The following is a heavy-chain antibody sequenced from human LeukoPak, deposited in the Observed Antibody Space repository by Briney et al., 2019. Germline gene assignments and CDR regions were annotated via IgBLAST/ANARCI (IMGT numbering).Heavy chain of an antibody. CDR1: GFTFSNYA. CDR2: ISTSGGST. J-gene: IGHJ4*02. CDR3: AKPGYGDRYYFDY. V-gene: IGHV3-23*01. D-gene: IGHD4-17*01. Sequence: SGGSLRLSCSASGFTFSNYAMTWVRQAPGKGLEWVSAISTSGGSTNYADSVKGRFTISRDNSKNTLYLQMNSLRAEDTAVYYCAKPGYGDRYYFDYWGQGTLVTVSS.